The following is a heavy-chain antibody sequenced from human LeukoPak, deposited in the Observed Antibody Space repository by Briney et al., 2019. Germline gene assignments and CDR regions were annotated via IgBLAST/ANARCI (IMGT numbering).Heavy chain of an antibody. V-gene: IGHV3-23*01. D-gene: IGHD3-3*01. CDR1: GFTFSSYA. CDR3: AKDEWSPGFDY. J-gene: IGHJ4*02. CDR2: ISGSGGST. Sequence: GSLRLSRAASGFTFSSYAMSWVRQAPGKGLEWVSAISGSGGSTYCADSVKGRFTISRDNSKNTLYLQMNSLRAEDTAVYYCAKDEWSPGFDYWGQGTLVTVSS.